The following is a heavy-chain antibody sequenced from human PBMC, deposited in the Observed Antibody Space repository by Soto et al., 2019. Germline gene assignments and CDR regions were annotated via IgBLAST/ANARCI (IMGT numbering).Heavy chain of an antibody. CDR1: GYTFTSYG. D-gene: IGHD3-3*01. CDR2: ISAYNGNT. J-gene: IGHJ6*02. V-gene: IGHV1-18*03. CDR3: ARNKNYYDFWSGYYHYYYYGMDV. Sequence: QVQLVQSGAEVKKPGASVKVSCKASGYTFTSYGISWVRQAPGQGLEWMGWISAYNGNTNYAQKLQGRVTMTTDTSTSTAYMELRSLRSDDMAVYYCARNKNYYDFWSGYYHYYYYGMDVWGQGTTVTVSS.